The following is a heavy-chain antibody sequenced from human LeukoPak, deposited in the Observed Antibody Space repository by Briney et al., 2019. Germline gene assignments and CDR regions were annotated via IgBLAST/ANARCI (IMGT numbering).Heavy chain of an antibody. CDR1: GFTFDDYA. V-gene: IGHV3-9*03. Sequence: GGSLRHSCVASGFTFDDYAMHWVRQAPGKGLEWVSGISWNSGRRGYADSVKGRFTISRDNAKTSLYLQMNSLRAEDMALYYCAKGPDYDILTPIDYWGQGTLVTVSS. CDR2: ISWNSGRR. J-gene: IGHJ4*02. CDR3: AKGPDYDILTPIDY. D-gene: IGHD3-9*01.